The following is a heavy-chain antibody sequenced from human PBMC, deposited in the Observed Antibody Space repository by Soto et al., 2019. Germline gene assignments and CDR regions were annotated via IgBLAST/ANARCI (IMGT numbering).Heavy chain of an antibody. D-gene: IGHD4-17*01. J-gene: IGHJ5*02. V-gene: IGHV4-31*03. CDR3: ARVQPYDYGANTGWLDP. CDR1: GGSISSGGYY. Sequence: SETLSLTCTVSGGSISSGGYYWSWIRQHPGKGLEWIGYTFYSGATYYNPSLKSRTIISVDTSKNQFSLTLTSLTAADTAVYYCARVQPYDYGANTGWLDPWGQGTLVTVSS. CDR2: TFYSGAT.